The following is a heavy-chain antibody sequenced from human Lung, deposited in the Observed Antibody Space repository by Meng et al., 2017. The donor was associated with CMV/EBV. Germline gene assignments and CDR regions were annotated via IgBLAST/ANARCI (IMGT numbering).Heavy chain of an antibody. CDR1: GFTFSSYA. V-gene: IGHV3-30*04. CDR2: ISYDGSNK. D-gene: IGHD2/OR15-2a*01. J-gene: IGHJ4*02. Sequence: SXAASGFTFSSYAMHWVRQAPGKGLEWVAVISYDGSNKYYADSVKGRFTISRDNSKNTLYLQMNSLRAEDTAVYYCARGRVGTTWLDWGQGTLVTVSS. CDR3: ARGRVGTTWLD.